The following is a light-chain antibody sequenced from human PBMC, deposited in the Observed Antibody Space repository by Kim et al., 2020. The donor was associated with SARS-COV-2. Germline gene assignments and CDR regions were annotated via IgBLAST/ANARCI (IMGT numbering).Light chain of an antibody. CDR1: SSNIGAGYD. J-gene: IGLJ2*01. V-gene: IGLV1-40*01. Sequence: QSVLTQPPSVSGAPGQRVTISCTGSSSNIGAGYDVHWYQQLPGTAPKLLIYGNSNRPSGVPDRFSGSKSGTSASLAITGLQAEDEADYYCTSYGGSNNLVIGGGTQLTVL. CDR2: GNS. CDR3: TSYGGSNNLV.